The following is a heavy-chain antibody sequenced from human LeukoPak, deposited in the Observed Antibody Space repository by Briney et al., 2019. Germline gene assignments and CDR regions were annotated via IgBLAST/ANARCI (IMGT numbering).Heavy chain of an antibody. J-gene: IGHJ4*02. CDR3: ARDQDLDY. CDR1: GFTFSSYA. V-gene: IGHV3-48*04. CDR2: ISSSSSTI. Sequence: GGSLRLSCAASGFTFSSYAMHWVRQAPGKGLEWVSYISSSSSTIYYADSVKGRFTISRDNAKNSLYLQMNSLRAEDTAVYYCARDQDLDYWGQGTLVTVSS.